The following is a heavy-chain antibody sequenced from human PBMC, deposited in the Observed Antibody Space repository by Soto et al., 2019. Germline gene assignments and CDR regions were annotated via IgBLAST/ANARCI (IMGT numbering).Heavy chain of an antibody. J-gene: IGHJ4*02. V-gene: IGHV1-3*01. CDR1: GHTFTSYA. D-gene: IGHD3-22*01. Sequence: ASVKVSCKASGHTFTSYAMHWVRQASGQRHEWMGWINAGNGNTKYSQKFQGRVTITRDTSASTAYMELSSLRSEDTAVYYCARADYDSSGYYEYYFDYWGQGTLVTVSS. CDR2: INAGNGNT. CDR3: ARADYDSSGYYEYYFDY.